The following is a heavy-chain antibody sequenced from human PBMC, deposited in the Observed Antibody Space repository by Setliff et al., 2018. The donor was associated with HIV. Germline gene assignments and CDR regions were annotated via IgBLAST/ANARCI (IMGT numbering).Heavy chain of an antibody. J-gene: IGHJ3*02. D-gene: IGHD3-22*01. CDR2: VSFDGSYK. CDR1: EFTFNNYG. V-gene: IGHV3-30*18. CDR3: AKDILGRDSSAYYCAFDI. Sequence: PGGSLRLSCVASEFTFNNYGVHWVRQAPGKGLEWVAVVSFDGSYKNYLDSVKGRFTISRDNSKNTVYLQINSLRAEDTAVYYCAKDILGRDSSAYYCAFDIWGQGTMVTVSS.